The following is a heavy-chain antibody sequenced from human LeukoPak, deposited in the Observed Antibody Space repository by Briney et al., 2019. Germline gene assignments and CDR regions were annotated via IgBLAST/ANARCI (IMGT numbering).Heavy chain of an antibody. CDR1: GYTFTSYG. V-gene: IGHV1-18*01. CDR3: AREGRDPVVPAATQFDY. CDR2: ISAYNGNT. D-gene: IGHD2-2*01. Sequence: ASVKVSCKASGYTFTSYGISWVRQAPGQGLEWMGWISAYNGNTNYAQKLQGRVTMTTDTSTSTAYMELRSLRSDDTAVYYCAREGRDPVVPAATQFDYWGQGTLVTVSS. J-gene: IGHJ4*02.